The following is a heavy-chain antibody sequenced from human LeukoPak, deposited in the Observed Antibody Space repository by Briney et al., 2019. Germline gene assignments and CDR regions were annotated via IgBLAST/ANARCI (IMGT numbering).Heavy chain of an antibody. Sequence: SETLSLTCAVYGGSFSGYYWSWIRQPPGKGLEWIGEINHSGSTNYNPSLKSRVTISVDTSKNQFSLMLSSVTAADTAVYYCARAGLYMTTVTRIFDYWGQGTLVTVSS. CDR2: INHSGST. V-gene: IGHV4-34*01. CDR3: ARAGLYMTTVTRIFDY. CDR1: GGSFSGYY. J-gene: IGHJ4*02. D-gene: IGHD4-17*01.